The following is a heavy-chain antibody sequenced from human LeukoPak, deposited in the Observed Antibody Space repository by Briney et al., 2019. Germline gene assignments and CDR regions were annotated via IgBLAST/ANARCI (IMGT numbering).Heavy chain of an antibody. Sequence: GGSLRLSCAASGFPFCSYSMSWVREAPGEGLEWVAHIKRDGTTKFYVDSVKGRFTISRDNALNTLYLQMNSLRAEDTAIYYCARSIPYGTTWYGRSDYWGQGTLVTASS. CDR1: GFPFCSYS. CDR2: IKRDGTTK. J-gene: IGHJ4*02. V-gene: IGHV3-7*03. CDR3: ARSIPYGTTWYGRSDY. D-gene: IGHD6-13*01.